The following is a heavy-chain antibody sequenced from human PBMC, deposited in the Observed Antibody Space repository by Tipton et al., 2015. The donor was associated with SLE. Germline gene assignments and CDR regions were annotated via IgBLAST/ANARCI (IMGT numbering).Heavy chain of an antibody. CDR2: INQSGST. Sequence: TLSLTCTVSGGSISSSNYYWGWIRQPPGKGLEWIGEINQSGSTNYIPSLKSRVTISVDTSKNQFSLKLSSVTAADTAVYYCARGSGGGSSSWYDYFDYWGQGTLVTVSS. J-gene: IGHJ4*02. CDR3: ARGSGGGSSSWYDYFDY. V-gene: IGHV4-39*07. CDR1: GGSISSSNYY. D-gene: IGHD6-13*01.